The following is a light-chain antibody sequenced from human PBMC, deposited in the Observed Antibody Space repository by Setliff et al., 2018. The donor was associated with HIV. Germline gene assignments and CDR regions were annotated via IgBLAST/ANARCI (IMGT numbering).Light chain of an antibody. V-gene: IGLV2-14*03. Sequence: QSALTQPASVSGSPGQSITISCTGTSSDVGGYIYVSWYQHLPGRTPKLIIYDVRNRPPGVSSRFSGSKSGNTASLTISGLRAEDEADYYCSSYRSGNIGVFGGGTKVTVL. CDR3: SSYRSGNIGV. CDR2: DVR. J-gene: IGLJ1*01. CDR1: SSDVGGYIY.